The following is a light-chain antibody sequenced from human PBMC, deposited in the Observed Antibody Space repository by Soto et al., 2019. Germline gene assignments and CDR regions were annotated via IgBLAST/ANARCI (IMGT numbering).Light chain of an antibody. CDR2: LNRDGSH. J-gene: IGLJ2*01. CDR1: SGHSNYA. CDR3: QTWGTGIVI. Sequence: HPVLTQSPSASASLGASVKLTCTLSSGHSNYAIAWHQQQPEKGPRYWMKLNRDGSHSKGDGIPNRFSGSSSGAERYLTISSLQSEDEADYYCQTWGTGIVIFGGGTQLTVL. V-gene: IGLV4-69*01.